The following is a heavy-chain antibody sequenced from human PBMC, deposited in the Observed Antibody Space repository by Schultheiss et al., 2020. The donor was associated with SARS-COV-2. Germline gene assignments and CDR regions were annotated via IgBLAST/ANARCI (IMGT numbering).Heavy chain of an antibody. Sequence: GESLKISCAASGFTFSSYDMHWVRQATGKGLEWVSAIGTAGDTYYPGSVKGRFTISRDNSKNTLYLQMNSLRAEDTAVYYCAKDEGFDYWGQGTLVTVSS. V-gene: IGHV3-13*01. J-gene: IGHJ4*02. CDR3: AKDEGFDY. CDR2: IGTAGDT. CDR1: GFTFSSYD.